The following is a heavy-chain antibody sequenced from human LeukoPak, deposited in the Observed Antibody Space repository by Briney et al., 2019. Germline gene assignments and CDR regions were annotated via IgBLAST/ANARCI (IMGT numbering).Heavy chain of an antibody. V-gene: IGHV4-4*07. CDR3: AREAGDMVRGVIMYYYYYGMDV. J-gene: IGHJ6*02. D-gene: IGHD3-10*01. CDR2: IYTSGST. CDR1: GGSISSYY. Sequence: SETLSLTCTVSGGSISSYYWSWIRQPPGKGLEWIGRIYTSGSTNYNPSLKSRVTMSVDTSKNQFSLKLSSVTAADTAVYYCAREAGDMVRGVIMYYYYYGMDVWGQGTPVTVSS.